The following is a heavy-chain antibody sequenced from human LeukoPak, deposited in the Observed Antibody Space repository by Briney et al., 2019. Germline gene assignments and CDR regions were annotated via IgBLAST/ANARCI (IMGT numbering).Heavy chain of an antibody. J-gene: IGHJ4*02. V-gene: IGHV4-4*02. D-gene: IGHD1-20*01. CDR2: IYHSGST. CDR3: ARVRYNWNRDFDY. Sequence: KTSETLSLTCAVSGGSISSSNWWSWVRPSPGKGLEWIGEIYHSGSTNYNPSRERRVTISVEKSKNNFSLKLSSVTAADTAVYYCARVRYNWNRDFDYWGQGTLVTVSS. CDR1: GGSISSSNW.